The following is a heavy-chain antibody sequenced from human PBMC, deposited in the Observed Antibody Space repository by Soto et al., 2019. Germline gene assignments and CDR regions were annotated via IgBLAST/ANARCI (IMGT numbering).Heavy chain of an antibody. CDR1: GFTFSRHA. CDR2: LSDSGGSI. D-gene: IGHD6-13*01. V-gene: IGHV3-23*01. J-gene: IGHJ4*02. CDR3: XKVSSSWYAGFFDL. Sequence: PGGSLRLSCTASGFTFSRHAMTWVRRAPGKGLEWVSGLSDSGGSIYYADSVKGRFTISRDNSMNTLYLQMNTLRAEDTAVYYCXKVSSSWYAGFFDLWGQGTLVTVSS.